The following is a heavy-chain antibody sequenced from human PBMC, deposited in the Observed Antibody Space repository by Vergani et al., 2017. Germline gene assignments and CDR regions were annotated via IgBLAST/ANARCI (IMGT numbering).Heavy chain of an antibody. J-gene: IGHJ6*02. CDR1: GYTFTSYG. V-gene: IGHV1-18*01. CDR2: SSAYNGNT. D-gene: IGHD6-19*01. CDR3: ARVLPNSSGWYGFRRDYYYCMDV. Sequence: QVQLVQSGAEVKKSGASVKVSCKPSGYTFTSYGISWVRQATGQGLEWMGWSSAYNGNTNYAQKLQGRFTMTTETSTSTAYMELRSLRSDDTAVYYCARVLPNSSGWYGFRRDYYYCMDVWGQGTTVTVSS.